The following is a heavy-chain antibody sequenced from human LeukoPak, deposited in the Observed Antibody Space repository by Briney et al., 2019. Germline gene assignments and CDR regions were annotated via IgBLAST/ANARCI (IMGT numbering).Heavy chain of an antibody. V-gene: IGHV3-9*01. Sequence: SGGSLRLSCAATGLSVSSNFMSWVRQAPGKGLEWVSGISWNSDTIGYADSVKGRFTISRDNAKNSLYLQMNSLRAEDTALYYCAKALTDRGAGWYYFDFWGQGTLVTVSS. D-gene: IGHD6-19*01. CDR1: GLSVSSNF. CDR2: ISWNSDTI. CDR3: AKALTDRGAGWYYFDF. J-gene: IGHJ4*02.